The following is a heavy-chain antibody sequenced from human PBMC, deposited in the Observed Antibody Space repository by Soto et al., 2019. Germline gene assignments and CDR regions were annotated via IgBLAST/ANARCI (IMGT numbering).Heavy chain of an antibody. Sequence: SVKVSCKASGGTFSSYAISWVRQAPGQGLEWMGGIIPIFGTANYAQKFQGRVTITADESTSTAYMELSSLRSEDTAVYYCARDRIIVATISPYYYYGMDVWGQGTTVTVSS. CDR1: GGTFSSYA. CDR3: ARDRIIVATISPYYYYGMDV. J-gene: IGHJ6*02. V-gene: IGHV1-69*13. D-gene: IGHD5-12*01. CDR2: IIPIFGTA.